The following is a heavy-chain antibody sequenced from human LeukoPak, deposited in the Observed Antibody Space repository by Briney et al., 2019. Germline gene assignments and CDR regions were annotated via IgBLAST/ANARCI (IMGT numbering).Heavy chain of an antibody. CDR2: ISSSSSTI. Sequence: QPGGSLRLSCAASGFTFSSYSMNWVRQAPGKGLEWVSYISSSSSTIYYADSVKGRFTISRDNAKNSLYLQMNSLRAEDTAVYYCARDSSSSWSWFDPWGQGTLVTVSS. D-gene: IGHD6-13*01. V-gene: IGHV3-48*01. CDR1: GFTFSSYS. J-gene: IGHJ5*02. CDR3: ARDSSSSWSWFDP.